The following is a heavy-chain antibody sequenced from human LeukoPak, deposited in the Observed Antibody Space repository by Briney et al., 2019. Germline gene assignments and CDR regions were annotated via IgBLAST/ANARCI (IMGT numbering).Heavy chain of an antibody. J-gene: IGHJ4*02. CDR2: LSGSGIST. D-gene: IGHD3/OR15-3a*01. CDR3: AKGRGTGTYYFDY. V-gene: IGHV3-23*01. Sequence: WAAALSGSGISTYYADSVKGRFTISRANSDNTLHLQMDGLRAEDTAVYFCAKGRGTGTYYFDYWGRGILVTVSS.